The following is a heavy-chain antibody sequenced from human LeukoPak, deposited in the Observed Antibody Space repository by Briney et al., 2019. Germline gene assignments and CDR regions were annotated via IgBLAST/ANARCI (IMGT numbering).Heavy chain of an antibody. CDR3: AREGGWYPERFDY. Sequence: GGSLRLSCAASGFTFSSYWMSWVRQAPGKGLEWVANIKQDGSEKYYVDSVKGRFTISRDNAKNSLYLQMNSLRAEDTAVYYCAREGGWYPERFDYWGQGTLVTVSS. CDR1: GFTFSSYW. CDR2: IKQDGSEK. D-gene: IGHD6-19*01. J-gene: IGHJ4*02. V-gene: IGHV3-7*01.